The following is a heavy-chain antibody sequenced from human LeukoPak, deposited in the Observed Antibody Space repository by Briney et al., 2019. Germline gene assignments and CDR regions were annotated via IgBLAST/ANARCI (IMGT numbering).Heavy chain of an antibody. CDR1: EFTFISYG. V-gene: IGHV3-30*02. CDR3: AKDSSGYSSSWRTPLWYYYYYMDV. CDR2: FRCVGCHK. Sequence: SLILSGSWTEFTFISYGLDSVHQGPGTGLDGVPFFRCVGCHKYYADSVKGRFTISSDNSKNTLYLQMNSLRAEDTAVYYCAKDSSGYSSSWRTPLWYYYYYMDVWGKGTTVTVSS. D-gene: IGHD6-13*01. J-gene: IGHJ6*03.